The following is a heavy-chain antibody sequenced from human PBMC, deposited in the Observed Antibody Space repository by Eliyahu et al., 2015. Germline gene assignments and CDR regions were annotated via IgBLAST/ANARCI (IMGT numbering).Heavy chain of an antibody. D-gene: IGHD3-10*01. Sequence: QVQLVESGGGVVQPGRSLRLSXXASGFTFSSYGMHXVRQAPGKGLEWVAVISYDGSNKYYADSVKGRFTISRDNSKNTLYLQMNSLRAEDTAVYYCAKDLSYDYWGQGTLVTVSS. V-gene: IGHV3-30*18. CDR1: GFTFSSYG. J-gene: IGHJ4*02. CDR3: AKDLSYDY. CDR2: ISYDGSNK.